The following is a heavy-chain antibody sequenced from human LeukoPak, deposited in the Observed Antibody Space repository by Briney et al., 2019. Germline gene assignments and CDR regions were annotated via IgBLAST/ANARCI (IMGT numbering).Heavy chain of an antibody. CDR3: AKSVVVITFRFDD. V-gene: IGHV3-23*01. Sequence: GGSLRLSCAASEFTVSSNYMSWVRQAPGKGLEWVSAINGGGGNTYYADSVKGRFTISRDNSKNMVYLQMNSLRADDTAVYYCAKSVVVITFRFDDWGQGALVTVSS. J-gene: IGHJ4*02. CDR1: EFTVSSNY. CDR2: INGGGGNT. D-gene: IGHD2-15*01.